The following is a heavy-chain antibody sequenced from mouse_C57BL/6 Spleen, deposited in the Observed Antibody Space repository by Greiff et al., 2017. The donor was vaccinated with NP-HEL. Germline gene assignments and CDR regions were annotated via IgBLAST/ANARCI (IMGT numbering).Heavy chain of an antibody. D-gene: IGHD1-1*01. J-gene: IGHJ4*01. V-gene: IGHV2-2*01. CDR3: ASVGSSYPYYYAMDY. CDR2: IWSGGST. Sequence: QVQLQQSGPGLVQPSQSLSITCTVSGFSLTSYGVHWVRQSPGKGLEWLGVIWSGGSTDYNAAFISRLSISKDNSKSQVFFKMNSLQADDTAIYYCASVGSSYPYYYAMDYWGQGTSVTVSS. CDR1: GFSLTSYG.